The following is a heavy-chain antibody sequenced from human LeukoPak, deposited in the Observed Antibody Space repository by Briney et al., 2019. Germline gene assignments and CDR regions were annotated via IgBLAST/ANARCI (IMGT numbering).Heavy chain of an antibody. J-gene: IGHJ3*02. Sequence: GRSLRLSCAASGFTFSSYAMHWVRQAPGKGLEWVAVISYDGSNKYYADSVKGRFTISRDNSKNTLYLQMNSLRAEDTAVYYCARGPSIRAFDIWGQGTMVTVSS. D-gene: IGHD3-10*01. CDR3: ARGPSIRAFDI. CDR1: GFTFSSYA. V-gene: IGHV3-30-3*01. CDR2: ISYDGSNK.